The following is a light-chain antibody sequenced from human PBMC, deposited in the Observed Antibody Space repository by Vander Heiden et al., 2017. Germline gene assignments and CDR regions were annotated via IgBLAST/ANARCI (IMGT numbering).Light chain of an antibody. CDR3: CSYAGSYTFVV. V-gene: IGLV2-11*01. J-gene: IGLJ2*01. Sequence: QSALPQPRSVSGSPGQPVHISCTGTSSDVGGYNYVSWYQQHPGKAPKLMIYDVSKRPSGVPDRFSGSKSGNTASLTISGLQAEDEADYYCCSYAGSYTFVVFGGGTKLTVL. CDR2: DVS. CDR1: SSDVGGYNY.